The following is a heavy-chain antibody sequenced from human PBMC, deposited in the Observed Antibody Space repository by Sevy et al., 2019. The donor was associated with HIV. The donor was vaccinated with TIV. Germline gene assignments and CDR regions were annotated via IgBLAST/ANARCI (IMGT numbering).Heavy chain of an antibody. V-gene: IGHV1-69*10. Sequence: ASLKVSCKASGGTFSSYAISWVRQAPGQGLEWMGGIIPILGIANYAQKFQGRVTITADKSTSTAYMELSSLRSEDTAVYYCARDPSGHCSSTSCYTGYYYMDVWGKGTTVTVSS. J-gene: IGHJ6*03. CDR2: IIPILGIA. D-gene: IGHD2-2*02. CDR3: ARDPSGHCSSTSCYTGYYYMDV. CDR1: GGTFSSYA.